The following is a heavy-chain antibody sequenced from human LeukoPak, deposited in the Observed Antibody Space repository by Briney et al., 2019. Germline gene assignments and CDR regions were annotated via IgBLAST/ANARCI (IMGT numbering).Heavy chain of an antibody. V-gene: IGHV4-61*08. Sequence: SQTLSLTCIVSGGSISSGDYYWSWIRQPPGKGLEWIGYIYYSGSTNYNPSLKSRVTISVDTSKNQFSLKLSSVTAADTAVYYCARDRMYGSGSYAFDYWGQGTLVTVSS. CDR2: IYYSGST. J-gene: IGHJ4*02. CDR3: ARDRMYGSGSYAFDY. CDR1: GGSISSGDYY. D-gene: IGHD3-10*01.